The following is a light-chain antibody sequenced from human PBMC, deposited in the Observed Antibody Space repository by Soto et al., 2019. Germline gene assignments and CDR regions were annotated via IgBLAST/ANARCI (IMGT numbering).Light chain of an antibody. CDR2: YDT. CDR1: NIGSES. V-gene: IGLV3-21*04. Sequence: SYELTQPPSVSVAPGSTARITCGGNNIGSESVHWYQQKPGQAPVVVIYYDTDRPSGIPERFSGSKSGNTATLTISRVEAGDEADYYCQVWDSSSDHVVFGGGTKLTVL. J-gene: IGLJ2*01. CDR3: QVWDSSSDHVV.